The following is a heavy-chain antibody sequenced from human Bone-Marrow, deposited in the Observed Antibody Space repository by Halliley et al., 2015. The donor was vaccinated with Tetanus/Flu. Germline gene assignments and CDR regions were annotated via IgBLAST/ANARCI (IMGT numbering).Heavy chain of an antibody. V-gene: IGHV4-39*07. CDR3: ARGLAYCGGDCSGSFDY. D-gene: IGHD2-21*02. CDR1: GGSMSSSTYY. Sequence: TLSLTCTVSGGSMSSSTYYWDWIRQTPRKGLEWIGTISYSATMFYNPSLQSRVTISVDTSKNQFSLKLSSVTAADTAVYYCARGLAYCGGDCSGSFDYWGQGTLVTVSS. J-gene: IGHJ4*02. CDR2: ISYSATM.